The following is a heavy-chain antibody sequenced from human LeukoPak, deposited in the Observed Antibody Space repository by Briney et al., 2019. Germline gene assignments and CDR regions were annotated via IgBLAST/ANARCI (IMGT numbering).Heavy chain of an antibody. Sequence: PSETLSLTCTVSGGSISTYYWSWIRQPPGKGLEWIGYIYYSGSTNYNPSLKGRVTISVDTSKNQFSLKLTSVTAADTAVYYCARRRGGQFDWLLYVGEAFDIWGQGTMVTVSS. CDR2: IYYSGST. CDR3: ARRRGGQFDWLLYVGEAFDI. CDR1: GGSISTYY. D-gene: IGHD3-9*01. J-gene: IGHJ3*02. V-gene: IGHV4-59*01.